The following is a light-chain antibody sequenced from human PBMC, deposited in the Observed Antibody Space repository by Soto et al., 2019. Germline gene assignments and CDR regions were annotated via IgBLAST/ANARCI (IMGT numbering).Light chain of an antibody. V-gene: IGKV1-5*03. CDR2: KAS. J-gene: IGKJ1*01. Sequence: DIQNTRSPSTLSGSVGDRVAITCRASQTISSWLAWYQQKPGKAPKLLIYKASTLKSGVPSRFSGSGSGTEFTLTISSLQPDDFATYYCQHYNSYSEAFGQGTKVDIK. CDR3: QHYNSYSEA. CDR1: QTISSW.